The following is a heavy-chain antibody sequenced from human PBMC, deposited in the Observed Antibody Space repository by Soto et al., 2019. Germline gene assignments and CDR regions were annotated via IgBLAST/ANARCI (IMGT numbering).Heavy chain of an antibody. CDR2: INPSGGST. J-gene: IGHJ4*02. CDR1: GYTFTSYY. Sequence: ASVKVSCKASGYTFTSYYMHWVRQAPGQGLEWMGIINPSGGSTSYAQKFQGRVTMTRDTSTSTAYMELRSLRSDDTAVYYCASSYYGSGSPPYYFDYWGQGTLVTVSS. D-gene: IGHD3-10*01. CDR3: ASSYYGSGSPPYYFDY. V-gene: IGHV1-46*01.